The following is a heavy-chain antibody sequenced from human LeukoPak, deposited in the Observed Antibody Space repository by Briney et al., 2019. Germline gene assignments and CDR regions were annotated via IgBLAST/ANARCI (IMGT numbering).Heavy chain of an antibody. Sequence: GGSLRLSCAASGNYWMHWVRQAPGKGLVWVSHVNSDGSWTSHADSVKGRFTISKDNAKNTVYLQMNNLRTEDTAVYYCVSFYETNWGRGTLVAVSS. J-gene: IGHJ4*02. CDR2: VNSDGSWT. CDR1: GNYW. D-gene: IGHD2-2*01. CDR3: VSFYETN. V-gene: IGHV3-74*01.